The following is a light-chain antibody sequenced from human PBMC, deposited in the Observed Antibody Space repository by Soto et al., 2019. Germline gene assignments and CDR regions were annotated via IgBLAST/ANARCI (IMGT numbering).Light chain of an antibody. CDR3: QQYNSYSRT. Sequence: DIQMTQSPSTLSASVGDRVTITCRASQSISSWLAWYQQKPGKAPKLLIYDASSLESGVPSRFSGSGSGTQYTLTISSLQADDFATYYCQQYNSYSRTFCQGTKVESK. CDR2: DAS. CDR1: QSISSW. J-gene: IGKJ1*01. V-gene: IGKV1-5*01.